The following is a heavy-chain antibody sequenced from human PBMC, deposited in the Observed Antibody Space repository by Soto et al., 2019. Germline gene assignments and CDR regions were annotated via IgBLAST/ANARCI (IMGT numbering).Heavy chain of an antibody. CDR3: ARDRGYCSGGSCYNYGMDV. J-gene: IGHJ6*02. CDR1: GGSISSGGYY. D-gene: IGHD2-15*01. V-gene: IGHV4-31*03. CDR2: IYYSGST. Sequence: QVQLQESGPGLVKPSQTLSLTCTVSGGSISSGGYYWSWIRQHPGKGLEWIGYIYYSGSTYYNPYLKSRVNISVDTSKNQFSLKLSSVTAADTAVYYCARDRGYCSGGSCYNYGMDVWGQGTTVTVSS.